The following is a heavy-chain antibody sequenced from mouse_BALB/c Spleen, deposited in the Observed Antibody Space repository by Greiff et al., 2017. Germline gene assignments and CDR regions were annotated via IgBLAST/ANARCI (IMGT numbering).Heavy chain of an antibody. CDR3: ASGYYYGTLFDY. Sequence: DVQLVESGGGLVKPGGSLKLSCAASGFTFSSYAMSWVRQTPEKRLEWVASISSGGSTYYPDSVKGRFTISRDNARNILYLQMSSLRSEDTAMYYCASGYYYGTLFDYWGQGTTLTVSS. CDR1: GFTFSSYA. J-gene: IGHJ2*01. V-gene: IGHV5-6-5*01. CDR2: ISSGGST. D-gene: IGHD1-1*01.